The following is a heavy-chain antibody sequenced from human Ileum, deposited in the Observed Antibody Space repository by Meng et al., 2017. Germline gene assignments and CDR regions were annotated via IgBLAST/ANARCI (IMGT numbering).Heavy chain of an antibody. V-gene: IGHV4-30-4*01. D-gene: IGHD5-18*01. CDR2: IYYDGSS. CDR1: NGSLTNVNNY. CDR3: DREFYVDTAMVIDS. J-gene: IGHJ4*02. Sequence: QGQLQESGPGLVKPSQTLSPTFSGFNGSLTNVNNYWNWIRQAPGQALEHIGYIYYDGSSYATPSLKSRVTMSIDTSTNQFSLRLDSVTAADTAVYYCDREFYVDTAMVIDSWGPGTLVTVSS.